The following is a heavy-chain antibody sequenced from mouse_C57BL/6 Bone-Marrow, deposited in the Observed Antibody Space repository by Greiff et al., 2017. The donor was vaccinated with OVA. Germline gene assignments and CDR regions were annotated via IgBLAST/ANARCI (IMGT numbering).Heavy chain of an antibody. J-gene: IGHJ1*03. V-gene: IGHV1-87*01. CDR1: YTFSRRVH. CDR3: SEDSAVYYCAWGKNWDGGYFDV. CDR2: GPGLEWIG. Sequence: VQLQQSGPELARPWASVKISCQAFYTFSRRVHFAIRDTNSWMQWVKQRPGPGLEWIGALYPGNGDTSYNQKFKVKATLTADKSSSTAYIQLSSLTSEDSAVYYCAWGKNWDGGYFDVWGTGTTVTVSS. D-gene: IGHD4-1*01.